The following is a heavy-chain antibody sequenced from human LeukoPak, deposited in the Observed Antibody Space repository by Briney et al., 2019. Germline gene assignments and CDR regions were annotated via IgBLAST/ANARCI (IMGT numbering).Heavy chain of an antibody. D-gene: IGHD5-12*01. CDR2: INPNSGGT. V-gene: IGHV1-2*02. CDR1: GYTFTGYY. Sequence: GASVKVSCKTSGYTFTGYYIHWVRQAPGQGLEWMGWINPNSGGTNYAQKFQGRVTMTRDMSISTAYMELSRLTSDDTAVYYCARVFGARGYSGYDLRAFDVWGQGTMVTVSS. J-gene: IGHJ3*01. CDR3: ARVFGARGYSGYDLRAFDV.